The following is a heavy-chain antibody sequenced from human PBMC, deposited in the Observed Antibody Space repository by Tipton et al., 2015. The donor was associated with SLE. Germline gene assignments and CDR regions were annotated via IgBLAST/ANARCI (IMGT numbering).Heavy chain of an antibody. CDR1: RGSISSNSHY. CDR2: GYYSGTA. V-gene: IGHV4-39*07. J-gene: IGHJ4*02. CDR3: AGALDTTMGPFDC. Sequence: TLSLTCTVFRGSISSNSHYWAWLRQPPGKGLEWIGSGYYSGTAYYNPSLKSRVTISADMSKDNFSLKVNSVTAADTAVYYCAGALDTTMGPFDCWGQGTLVTVSS. D-gene: IGHD5-18*01.